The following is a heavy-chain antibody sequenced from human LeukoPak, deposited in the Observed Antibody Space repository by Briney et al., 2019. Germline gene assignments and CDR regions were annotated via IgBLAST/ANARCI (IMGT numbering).Heavy chain of an antibody. CDR3: AKGGDCGGDCSTLYMDV. CDR1: GFTFSSYA. D-gene: IGHD2-21*01. CDR2: ISGSGGST. V-gene: IGHV3-23*01. J-gene: IGHJ6*03. Sequence: GGSLRLSCAASGFTFSSYAMSWVRQAPGKGLEWVSAISGSGGSTYYADSVKGRFTISRDNSKNTLYLQMNSLRAEDTAVYYCAKGGDCGGDCSTLYMDVWGKGTTVTVSS.